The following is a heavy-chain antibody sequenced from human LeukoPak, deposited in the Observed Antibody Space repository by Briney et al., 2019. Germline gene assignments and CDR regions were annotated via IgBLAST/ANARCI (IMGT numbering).Heavy chain of an antibody. CDR1: GGSISSSSYY. J-gene: IGHJ4*02. V-gene: IGHV4-39*07. D-gene: IGHD5-18*01. Sequence: SETLSLTCTVSGGSISSSSYYWGWIRQPPGKGLEWIGSIYYSGSTYYNPSLKSRVTISVDTSKNQFSLKLSSVTAADTAVYYCARKGGGYSFVDFWGQGTLVTVSS. CDR3: ARKGGGYSFVDF. CDR2: IYYSGST.